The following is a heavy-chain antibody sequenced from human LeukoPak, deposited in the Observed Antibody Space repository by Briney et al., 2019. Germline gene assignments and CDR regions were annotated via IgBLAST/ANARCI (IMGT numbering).Heavy chain of an antibody. CDR2: INHSGST. Sequence: SETLSLTCAVYGGSFSGYYWSWIRQPPGKGLEWIGEINHSGSTNYNPSLKSRVTISVDTSKNQFSLKLSSVTAADTAVYYCASVAAASNWGQGTLVTVSS. D-gene: IGHD6-13*01. V-gene: IGHV4-34*01. CDR3: ASVAAASN. CDR1: GGSFSGYY. J-gene: IGHJ4*02.